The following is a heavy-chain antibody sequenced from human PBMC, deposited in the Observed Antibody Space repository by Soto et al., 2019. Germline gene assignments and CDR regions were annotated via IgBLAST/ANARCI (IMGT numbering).Heavy chain of an antibody. D-gene: IGHD6-13*01. CDR2: IIPIFGTA. V-gene: IGHV1-69*13. CDR3: AREVAAAGSDYYYYGMDV. J-gene: IGHJ6*02. CDR1: GGTFSSYA. Sequence: SVKVSCKASGGTFSSYAISWVRQAPGQGLEWMGGIIPIFGTANYAQKFQGRVTITADESTSTAYMELSSLRSEDTAVYYCAREVAAAGSDYYYYGMDVWGQGTTVTVSS.